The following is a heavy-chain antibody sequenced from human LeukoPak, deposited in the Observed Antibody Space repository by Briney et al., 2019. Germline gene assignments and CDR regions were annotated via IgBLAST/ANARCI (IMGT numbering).Heavy chain of an antibody. Sequence: GGSVRLSCAASGFTFSSYSMNWVRQAPGKGLEWVSSISSSSSYIYYADSVKGRFTISRDNAKNSLYLQMNSLRAEDTAVYYCARGVEVAVPFDYWGQGTLVTVSS. CDR3: ARGVEVAVPFDY. CDR1: GFTFSSYS. V-gene: IGHV3-21*01. J-gene: IGHJ4*02. CDR2: ISSSSSYI. D-gene: IGHD6-19*01.